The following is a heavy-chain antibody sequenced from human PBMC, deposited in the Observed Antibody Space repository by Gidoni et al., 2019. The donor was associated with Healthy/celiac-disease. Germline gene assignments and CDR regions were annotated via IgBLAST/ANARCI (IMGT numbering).Heavy chain of an antibody. D-gene: IGHD2-15*01. CDR3: ARAGYCSGGSCYSSWFDP. CDR1: GGSISSGSYS. J-gene: IGHJ5*02. CDR2: IYTSGST. V-gene: IGHV4-61*02. Sequence: QVQLQESGPGLVKPSQTLSLTCNVSGGSISSGSYSWSWIRQPAGTGLGCIGRIYTSGSTNYNPSLKSRVTISVATSKNQFSLKLSSLTAADTAVYYCARAGYCSGGSCYSSWFDPWGQGTLVTVSS.